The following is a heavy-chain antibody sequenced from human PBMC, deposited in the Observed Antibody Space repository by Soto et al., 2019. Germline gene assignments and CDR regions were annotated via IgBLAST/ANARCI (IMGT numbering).Heavy chain of an antibody. CDR1: GFTVSSNY. CDR2: IYSGGST. V-gene: IGHV3-53*01. D-gene: IGHD6-19*01. J-gene: IGHJ3*02. CDR3: ARDPRGWADAFDI. Sequence: GGSLRLSCAASGFTVSSNYMSWVRQAPGKGLEWVSVIYSGGSTYYADSVKGRFTISRDNSKNTLYLQMNSLRAEDTAVYYCARDPRGWADAFDIWGQGTMVTVSS.